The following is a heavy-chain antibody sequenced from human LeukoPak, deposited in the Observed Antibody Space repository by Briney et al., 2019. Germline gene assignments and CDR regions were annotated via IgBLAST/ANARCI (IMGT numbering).Heavy chain of an antibody. Sequence: GGSLRLSCTASGFTFSSYSLNWARQAPGRGLEWVSSVSTGSNYIYYADSVKGRFTISRDNSKNTLYLQMNSLRAEDTAVYYCATGDIDTIFGVVMGFDYWGQGTLVTVSS. CDR3: ATGDIDTIFGVVMGFDY. J-gene: IGHJ4*02. CDR1: GFTFSSYS. CDR2: VSTGSNYI. D-gene: IGHD3-3*01. V-gene: IGHV3-21*04.